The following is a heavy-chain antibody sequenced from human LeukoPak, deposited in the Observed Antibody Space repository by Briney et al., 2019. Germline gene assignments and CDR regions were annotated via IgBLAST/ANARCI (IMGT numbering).Heavy chain of an antibody. Sequence: SETLSLTCTVSGGSVSSGSYYWSWIRQPPGKGLEWIAYIYYSGSTNYNPSLKSRVTISVDTSKNQFSLKLSSVTAADTAVYYCARDIVVVPAATYYYYGMDVWGQGTTVTVSS. CDR3: ARDIVVVPAATYYYYGMDV. J-gene: IGHJ6*02. CDR1: GGSVSSGSYY. V-gene: IGHV4-61*01. CDR2: IYYSGST. D-gene: IGHD2-2*01.